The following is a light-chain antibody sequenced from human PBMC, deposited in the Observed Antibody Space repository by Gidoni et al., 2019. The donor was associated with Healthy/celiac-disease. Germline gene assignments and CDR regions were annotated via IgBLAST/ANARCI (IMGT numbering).Light chain of an antibody. J-gene: IGLJ1*01. CDR2: DVS. V-gene: IGLV2-11*01. CDR3: CSYAGSPYV. Sequence: QSALTQPRSVSGSPGQSVTISCTGTSSDVGGYNYVSWYQQHPGKAPKLMIYDVSKRPSGVPDRFSGSKSGNTASLTSSGLQAEDEADYYCCSYAGSPYVFGTGTNVTVL. CDR1: SSDVGGYNY.